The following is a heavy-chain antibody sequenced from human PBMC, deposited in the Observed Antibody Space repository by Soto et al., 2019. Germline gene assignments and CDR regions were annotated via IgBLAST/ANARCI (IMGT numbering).Heavy chain of an antibody. Sequence: SLXLSCAASGFTFSNAWINWVRQAPGKWLEWVGRIKSKTDGGTTDYAEPVKGRFAISRDDSNNMVYLQMNSLKIEDTAVYYCTTDSYSTIIIVRFDYWGHGTLVTVSS. D-gene: IGHD3-22*01. CDR3: TTDSYSTIIIVRFDY. CDR1: GFTFSNAW. CDR2: IKSKTDGGTT. J-gene: IGHJ4*01. V-gene: IGHV3-15*07.